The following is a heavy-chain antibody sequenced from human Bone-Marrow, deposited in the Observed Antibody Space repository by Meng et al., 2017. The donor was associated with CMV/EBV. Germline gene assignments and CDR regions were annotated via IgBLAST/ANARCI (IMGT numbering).Heavy chain of an antibody. CDR3: ARGSRIYYGSGSFNDY. CDR2: INHSGRT. CDR1: GGSFSGYD. Sequence: YGGSFSGYDWSWIRQPPGKGLEWIGEINHSGRTNYNPSLKSRVTISVDTSKNQFSLKLSSVTAADTAVYYCARGSRIYYGSGSFNDYWGQGTLVTVSS. D-gene: IGHD3-10*01. J-gene: IGHJ4*02. V-gene: IGHV4-34*01.